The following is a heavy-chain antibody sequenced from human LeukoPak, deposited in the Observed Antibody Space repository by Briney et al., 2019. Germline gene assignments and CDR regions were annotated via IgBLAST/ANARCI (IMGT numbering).Heavy chain of an antibody. J-gene: IGHJ4*02. D-gene: IGHD6-13*01. Sequence: ASVKVSCKASGYTFTGYYMHWVRQAPGQGLEWMGWINPNSGGTNYAQKFQGRVTMTRDTSISTAYMELSRLRSDDTAVYYCARDFDSIAAARFDYWGQGTLVTVSS. V-gene: IGHV1-2*02. CDR3: ARDFDSIAAARFDY. CDR2: INPNSGGT. CDR1: GYTFTGYY.